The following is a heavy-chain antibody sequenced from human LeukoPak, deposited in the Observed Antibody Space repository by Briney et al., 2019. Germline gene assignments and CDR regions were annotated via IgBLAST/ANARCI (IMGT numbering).Heavy chain of an antibody. CDR3: ARGHWGLDY. Sequence: GSLRLSCAVSGFTFSDHYLTWIRQAPGKGLEYISYLSNSGSDIFYADSVKGRFSISRDNAKNPLYLQMNSLRAEDTAMYYCARGHWGLDYWGQGTLVTVSS. CDR2: LSNSGSDI. J-gene: IGHJ4*02. D-gene: IGHD7-27*01. V-gene: IGHV3-11*01. CDR1: GFTFSDHY.